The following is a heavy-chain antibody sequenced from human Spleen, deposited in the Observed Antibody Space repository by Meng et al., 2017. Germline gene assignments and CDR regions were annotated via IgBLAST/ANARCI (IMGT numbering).Heavy chain of an antibody. Sequence: GESLKISCAASGFTFSGHAMSWVRQAPGKGLEWVSDISIRGGSTNYADSVKGRFTISRDNSRNTLYLQMNSLRAEDTAVYFREKSVITFGGIIPDYWGQGTLVTVSS. CDR2: ISIRGGST. J-gene: IGHJ4*02. V-gene: IGHV3-23*01. D-gene: IGHD3-16*02. CDR3: EKSVITFGGIIPDY. CDR1: GFTFSGHA.